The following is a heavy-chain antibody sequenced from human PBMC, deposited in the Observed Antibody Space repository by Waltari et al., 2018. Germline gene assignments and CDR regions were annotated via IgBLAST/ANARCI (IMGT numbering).Heavy chain of an antibody. Sequence: QVQLVQSGAEVKKPGASVKVSCKASGYTFTGYYMHWVRQAPGQGLEWMGRINPNSGGTNYAQKFQGRVTMTRDTSISTAYMELSSVTAADTAVYYCARSQLAAAPYYFDYWGQGTLVTVSS. CDR3: ARSQLAAAPYYFDY. CDR2: INPNSGGT. J-gene: IGHJ4*02. CDR1: GYTFTGYY. D-gene: IGHD6-13*01. V-gene: IGHV1-2*06.